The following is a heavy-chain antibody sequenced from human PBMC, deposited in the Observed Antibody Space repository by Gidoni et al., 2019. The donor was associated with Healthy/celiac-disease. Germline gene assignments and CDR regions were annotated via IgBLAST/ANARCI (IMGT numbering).Heavy chain of an antibody. J-gene: IGHJ2*01. CDR2: IWYDGSNK. D-gene: IGHD3-22*01. CDR3: ARPHPDSSGSIGGFHWYFDL. V-gene: IGHV3-33*01. CDR1: GFTFSSCG. Sequence: QVQLVESVGGVVQPGRSLRLSCAASGFTFSSCGMHWVRQAPGKGLEWVAVIWYDGSNKYYADSGKGRFTISRDNSKNTLYLQMNSLRAEDTAVYYCARPHPDSSGSIGGFHWYFDLWGRGTLVTVSS.